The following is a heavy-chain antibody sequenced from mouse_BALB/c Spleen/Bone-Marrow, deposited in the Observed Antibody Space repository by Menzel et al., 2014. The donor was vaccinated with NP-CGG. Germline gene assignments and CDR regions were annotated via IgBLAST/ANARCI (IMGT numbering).Heavy chain of an antibody. CDR3: ARDRYGNYFYYAMDY. J-gene: IGHJ4*01. V-gene: IGHV2-9*02. CDR1: GFSLTSYG. D-gene: IGHD2-10*02. Sequence: QVQLQQSGPGLVAPSQSLSIPCTVSGFSLTSYGVHWVRQPPGKGLEWLGVIWAGGSTNYNSALMSRLSISKDNSKSQVFLKMNSLRTDDTAMYYCARDRYGNYFYYAMDYWGQGTSVTVSS. CDR2: IWAGGST.